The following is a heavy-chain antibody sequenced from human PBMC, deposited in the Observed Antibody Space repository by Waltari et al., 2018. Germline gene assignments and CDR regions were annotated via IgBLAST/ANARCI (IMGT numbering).Heavy chain of an antibody. CDR2: TKSNGDTT. J-gene: IGHJ4*02. D-gene: IGHD3-10*01. V-gene: IGHV1-46*01. CDR1: GHLLAPHY. Sequence: QMQLLQSGADVKKPGASVKVSCTASGHLLAPHYIHWVRQAPGQGLEWMASTKSNGDTTNYAKKCQGRVKLTSDTATRTVYMELSSLRSEETAVYYWALFDITMVRGFWGQGTLVTVSS. CDR3: ALFDITMVRGF.